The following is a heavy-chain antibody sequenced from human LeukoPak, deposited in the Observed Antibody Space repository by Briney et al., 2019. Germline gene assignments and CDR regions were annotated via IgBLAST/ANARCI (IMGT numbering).Heavy chain of an antibody. Sequence: SETLSLTCAVYGGSFSGYYWSWIRQPPGKGLEWIGEINHSGSTNYNPSLKSRVTISVDTSKNQFSLKLSSVTAADTAVYYCARGRYDTSKIGDWFDPWGQGTLVTVSS. CDR1: GGSFSGYY. CDR2: INHSGST. V-gene: IGHV4-34*01. CDR3: ARGRYDTSKIGDWFDP. J-gene: IGHJ5*02. D-gene: IGHD3-9*01.